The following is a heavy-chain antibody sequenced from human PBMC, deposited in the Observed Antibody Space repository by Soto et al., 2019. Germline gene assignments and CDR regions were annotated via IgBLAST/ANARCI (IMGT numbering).Heavy chain of an antibody. CDR1: GFTFSSYG. V-gene: IGHV3-21*01. CDR2: ISGSGSNI. CDR3: ARDQNDFWSGSLVLGPEISVRSDYYYGMDV. D-gene: IGHD3-3*01. J-gene: IGHJ6*02. Sequence: GGSLRLSCAASGFTFSSYGMSWVRQAPGKGLEWVSAISGSGSNIYYADSVKGRFTISRDNAKNSLYLQMNSLRAEDTAVYYCARDQNDFWSGSLVLGPEISVRSDYYYGMDVWGQGTTVTVSS.